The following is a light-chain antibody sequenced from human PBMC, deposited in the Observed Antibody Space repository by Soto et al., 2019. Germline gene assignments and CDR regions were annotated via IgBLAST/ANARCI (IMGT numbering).Light chain of an antibody. CDR3: TSYAGSNNLGV. CDR2: EVT. J-gene: IGLJ1*01. V-gene: IGLV2-8*01. Sequence: QSVLTQPPSASGSPGQSVTISFTGTSSDVGGYNYVSWYQQHPGKAPKVIIYEVTKRPSGVPDRFSGSKSGNTASLTVSGLQAEDEADYYCTSYAGSNNLGVFGTGTELTVL. CDR1: SSDVGGYNY.